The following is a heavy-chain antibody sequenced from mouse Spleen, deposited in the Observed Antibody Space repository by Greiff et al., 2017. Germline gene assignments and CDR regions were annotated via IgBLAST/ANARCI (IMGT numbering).Heavy chain of an antibody. Sequence: ESGPGLVKPSQSLSLTCSVTGYSITSGYYWNWIRQFPGNKLEWMGYISYDGSNNYNPSLKNRISITRDTSKNQFFLKLNSVTTEDTATYYCARGSNSDYWGQGTTLTVSS. CDR3: ARGSNSDY. D-gene: IGHD5-1*01. CDR2: ISYDGSN. CDR1: GYSITSGYY. J-gene: IGHJ2*01. V-gene: IGHV3-6*01.